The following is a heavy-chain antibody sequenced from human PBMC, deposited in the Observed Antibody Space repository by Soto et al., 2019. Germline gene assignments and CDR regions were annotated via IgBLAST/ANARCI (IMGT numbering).Heavy chain of an antibody. CDR2: ISAYNGNT. Sequence: SAKVSCKDSCYTFNSYGSSWVRQAPVQGLEWTGWISAYNGNTNYAQKLQGRVTMTTDTSTSTAYMELRSLRSDGTAVYYCERDIYGSGDSDAFDIWGQGTMVTV. V-gene: IGHV1-18*04. CDR3: ERDIYGSGDSDAFDI. J-gene: IGHJ3*02. CDR1: CYTFNSYG. D-gene: IGHD3-10*01.